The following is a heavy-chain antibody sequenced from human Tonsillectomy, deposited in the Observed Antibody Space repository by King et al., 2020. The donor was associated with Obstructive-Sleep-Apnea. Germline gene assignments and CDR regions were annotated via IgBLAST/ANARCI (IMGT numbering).Heavy chain of an antibody. CDR3: ARIKTEDFWSQWSAFDI. Sequence: TLKESGPVLVKPTETLTLTCTVSGFSLSNARMGVSWIRQPPGKALEWLAHIFSNDEKSYSTSLKSRLTISKDTPKSLVGLTMTNMDPVATATYYCARIKTEDFWSQWSAFDIWGQGTMVTVS. CDR2: IFSNDEK. V-gene: IGHV2-26*01. CDR1: GFSLSNARMG. J-gene: IGHJ3*02. D-gene: IGHD3-3*01.